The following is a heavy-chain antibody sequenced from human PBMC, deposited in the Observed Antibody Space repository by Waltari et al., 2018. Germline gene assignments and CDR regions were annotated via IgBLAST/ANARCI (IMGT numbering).Heavy chain of an antibody. Sequence: EVQLVESGGGLVQPGRSLRLSCAASGFTFSSYWMHWVRQDPGKGLVGVSRINSDGRSTSYADSVKGRFTISRDNAKNTLYLQMNSLRAEDTAVYYCASYGDYVLPNYWGQGTLVTVSS. CDR1: GFTFSSYW. CDR3: ASYGDYVLPNY. CDR2: INSDGRST. J-gene: IGHJ4*02. D-gene: IGHD4-17*01. V-gene: IGHV3-74*01.